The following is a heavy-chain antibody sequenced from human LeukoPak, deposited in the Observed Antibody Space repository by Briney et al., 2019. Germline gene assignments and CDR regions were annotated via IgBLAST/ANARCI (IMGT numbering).Heavy chain of an antibody. J-gene: IGHJ4*02. D-gene: IGHD3-10*01. CDR1: GFTFTNYW. CDR3: AKNYYYRFDY. CDR2: INQEGSVE. V-gene: IGHV3-7*01. Sequence: GGSLRLSCAASGFTFTNYWMTWVRPAPGKGLEGVANINQEGSVEKYVDSLRGRFTISRDNAKDPLYLQMNSLRAEDTAVYFCAKNYYYRFDYWGQGTLVAVSS.